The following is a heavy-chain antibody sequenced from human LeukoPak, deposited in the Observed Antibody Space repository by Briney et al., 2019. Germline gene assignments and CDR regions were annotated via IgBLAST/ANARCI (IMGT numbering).Heavy chain of an antibody. J-gene: IGHJ1*01. CDR3: ARVAYYYDSSGFHGYFQH. D-gene: IGHD3-22*01. V-gene: IGHV4-59*01. CDR2: IYYSGST. CDR1: GGSISSYY. Sequence: SETLSLTCTVSGGSISSYYWSWIRQPPGKGLEWIGYIYYSGSTNYNPSLKSRVTISVDTSKNQFSLKLSPVTAADTAVYYCARVAYYYDSSGFHGYFQHWGQGTLVTVSS.